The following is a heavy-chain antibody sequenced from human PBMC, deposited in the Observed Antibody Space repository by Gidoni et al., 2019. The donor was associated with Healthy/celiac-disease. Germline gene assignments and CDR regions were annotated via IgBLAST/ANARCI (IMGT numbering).Heavy chain of an antibody. J-gene: IGHJ5*02. CDR3: AHSGYSSSWYEENWFDP. CDR2: IYWDDDK. V-gene: IGHV2-5*02. Sequence: QITLKESGPTLVKPTQTLTLTCTFSGFSLSTRGVGVGWIRQPPGKALEWLALIYWDDDKRYSPSLKSRLTITKDTSKNQVVLTMTNMDPVDTATYYCAHSGYSSSWYEENWFDPWGQGTLVTVSS. CDR1: GFSLSTRGVG. D-gene: IGHD6-13*01.